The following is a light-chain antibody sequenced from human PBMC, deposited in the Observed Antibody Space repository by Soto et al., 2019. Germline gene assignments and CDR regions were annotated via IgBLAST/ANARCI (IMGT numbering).Light chain of an antibody. CDR1: QGISSY. V-gene: IGKV1-8*01. J-gene: IGKJ2*01. Sequence: AIRMTQSPSSFSASTGDRVTITCRASQGISSYLAWYQQKPGKAPKLLIYAASTLQSGVPSRFSGSGSGTDFTLTISCLQSEDFATYYCQQYYSYPRTFGQGIKLEIK. CDR2: AAS. CDR3: QQYYSYPRT.